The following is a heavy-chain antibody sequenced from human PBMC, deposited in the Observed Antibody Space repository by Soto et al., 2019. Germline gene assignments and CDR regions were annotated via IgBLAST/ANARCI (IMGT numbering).Heavy chain of an antibody. CDR2: ISAYNGNT. Sequence: ASVKVYCKASGYTFTSYGIGCVRQAPGQGLEWMGWISAYNGNTNYAQKLQGRVTMTTDTSTSTAYMELRSLRSDDTAVYYCVVAAQPYYFDYWGQGTLVTVSS. J-gene: IGHJ4*02. V-gene: IGHV1-18*01. D-gene: IGHD2-15*01. CDR1: GYTFTSYG. CDR3: VVAAQPYYFDY.